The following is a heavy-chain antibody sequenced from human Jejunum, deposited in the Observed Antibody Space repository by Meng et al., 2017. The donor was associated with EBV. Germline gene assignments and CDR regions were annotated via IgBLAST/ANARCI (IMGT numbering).Heavy chain of an antibody. Sequence: VQLVESXXXXVXXGGSLRLSCAASGFTFSSQTMSWVRQAPGKGLEWVSAITGSGGSAYYTDSVKGRFTISRDNSKNTVYLQMNSLRADDTAVYYCARLTRAWGQGTLVTVSS. V-gene: IGHV3-23*04. CDR3: ARLTRA. CDR2: ITGSGGSA. J-gene: IGHJ5*02. CDR1: GFTFSSQT. D-gene: IGHD3-16*01.